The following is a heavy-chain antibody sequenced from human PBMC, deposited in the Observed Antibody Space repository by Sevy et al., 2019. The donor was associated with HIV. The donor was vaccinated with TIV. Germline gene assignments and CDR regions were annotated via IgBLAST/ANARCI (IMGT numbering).Heavy chain of an antibody. D-gene: IGHD6-19*01. CDR3: ARDLAVAADGGY. CDR1: GYTFTGYY. Sequence: ASVKVSCKASGYTFTGYYMHWVRQAPGQGLEWMGRINPNSGGTNYAQKFQGRVTMTRDTSISTAYMELGRLGSDDTAVYYCARDLAVAADGGYWGQGTLVTVSS. V-gene: IGHV1-2*06. CDR2: INPNSGGT. J-gene: IGHJ4*02.